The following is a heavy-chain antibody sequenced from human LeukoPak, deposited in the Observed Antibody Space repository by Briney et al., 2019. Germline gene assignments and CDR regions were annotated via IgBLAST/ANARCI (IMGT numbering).Heavy chain of an antibody. CDR2: IRSKANNYAT. V-gene: IGHV3-73*01. CDR1: GFTCSVSA. Sequence: GGSLRLSCAASGFTCSVSAMDWVRQASGEGLGWVGRIRSKANNYATAFAASVKARFTISRDDSKNTAYLQMNSLKIEDTAIYYCTSDYYDSRWIEPWGQGSLVTVSS. J-gene: IGHJ5*02. CDR3: TSDYYDSRWIEP. D-gene: IGHD3-22*01.